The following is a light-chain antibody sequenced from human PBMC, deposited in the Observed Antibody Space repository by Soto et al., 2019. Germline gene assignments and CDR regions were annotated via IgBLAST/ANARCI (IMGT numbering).Light chain of an antibody. CDR2: LNSDGSH. CDR3: QTWGTGIVV. CDR1: SGHSSYA. V-gene: IGLV4-69*01. J-gene: IGLJ2*01. Sequence: QSVLTQSPSASASLGASVKLTCTLSSGHSSYAIAWHQQQPEKGPRYLMKLNSDGSHSKGDGIPDRFSGDSSGAERYLTISSLQSEDQADYYCQTWGTGIVVFGGGTKLTVL.